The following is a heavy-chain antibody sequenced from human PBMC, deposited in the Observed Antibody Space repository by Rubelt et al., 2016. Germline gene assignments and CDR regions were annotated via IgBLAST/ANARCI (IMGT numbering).Heavy chain of an antibody. Sequence: VKKPGSSVKVTCKASGGTFNSYAINWVRQAPGQGLEWMGKIIPIVGIANYAQNFQGRVTITADKSTSTVYMELSSLRSEDTAVYYCAKEAETPFLNAFDVWGQGTKVIVSS. CDR3: AKEAETPFLNAFDV. CDR2: IIPIVGIA. D-gene: IGHD4-23*01. V-gene: IGHV1-69*04. CDR1: GGTFNSYA. J-gene: IGHJ3*01.